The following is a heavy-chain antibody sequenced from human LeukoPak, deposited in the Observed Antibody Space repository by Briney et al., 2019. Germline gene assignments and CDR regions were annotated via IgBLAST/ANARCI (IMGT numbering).Heavy chain of an antibody. Sequence: SETLCLTCTVSGGSISSYYWSWIRQPPGKGLEWIGYIYYSGSTNYNPSLKSRVTISVDTSKNQFSLKLSSVTAADTAVYYCAKGRGYSYGLFDYWGQGTLVTVSS. CDR2: IYYSGST. D-gene: IGHD5-18*01. J-gene: IGHJ4*02. CDR1: GGSISSYY. CDR3: AKGRGYSYGLFDY. V-gene: IGHV4-59*01.